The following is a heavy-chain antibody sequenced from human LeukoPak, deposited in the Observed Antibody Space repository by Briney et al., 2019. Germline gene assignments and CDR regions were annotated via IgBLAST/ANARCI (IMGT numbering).Heavy chain of an antibody. CDR1: VFTFRSSS. CDR3: ASTTGDRDY. J-gene: IGHJ4*02. Sequence: GGSLRLSCAASVFTFRSSSMNWVRQAPGKGLEWVSSFCGSASYIYYADSVKGRFTISRDDAKNSLYLQMNSLRVEDTAVYYGASTTGDRDYWGQGTLVNVSS. V-gene: IGHV3-21*01. D-gene: IGHD7-27*01. CDR2: FCGSASYI.